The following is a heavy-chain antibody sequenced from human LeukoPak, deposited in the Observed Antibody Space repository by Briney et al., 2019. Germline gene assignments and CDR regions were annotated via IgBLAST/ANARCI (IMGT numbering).Heavy chain of an antibody. J-gene: IGHJ6*03. CDR3: ARGRNYYGSASYWRYYYYMDV. D-gene: IGHD3-10*01. V-gene: IGHV4-34*01. Sequence: SETLSLTCAVYGGSFSGYYWSWIRQPPGKGLEWIGEINHSGSTNYNPSLKSRVTISVDTSKNQFSLKLSSLTAADTAVYSCARGRNYYGSASYWRYYYYMDVWGKGTTVTVSS. CDR1: GGSFSGYY. CDR2: INHSGST.